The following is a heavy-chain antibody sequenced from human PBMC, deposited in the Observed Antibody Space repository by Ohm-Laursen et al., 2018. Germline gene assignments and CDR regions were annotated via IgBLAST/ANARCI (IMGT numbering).Heavy chain of an antibody. CDR2: ISWNSGSI. CDR3: AKDVAAGTHGMDV. V-gene: IGHV3-9*01. J-gene: IGHJ6*02. Sequence: SLRLSCAASGLTFDDYAMHWVRQAPGKGLEWVSGISWNSGSIGYADSVKGRFTISRDNAKNSLYLQMNSLRAEDTALYYCAKDVAAGTHGMDVWGQGTTVTVSS. D-gene: IGHD6-13*01. CDR1: GLTFDDYA.